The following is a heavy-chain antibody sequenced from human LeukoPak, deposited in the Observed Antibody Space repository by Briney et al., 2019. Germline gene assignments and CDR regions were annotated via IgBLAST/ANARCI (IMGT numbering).Heavy chain of an antibody. Sequence: ASVKVSCKASGYMLGGFPINWVRQAPGQGLEWMGWINPNSGGTNYAQKFQGRVTMTRDTSISTAYMELSRLRSDDTAVYYCARDLYSGSPFDYWGQGTLVTVSS. D-gene: IGHD1-26*01. CDR3: ARDLYSGSPFDY. CDR2: INPNSGGT. CDR1: GYMLGGFP. V-gene: IGHV1-2*02. J-gene: IGHJ4*02.